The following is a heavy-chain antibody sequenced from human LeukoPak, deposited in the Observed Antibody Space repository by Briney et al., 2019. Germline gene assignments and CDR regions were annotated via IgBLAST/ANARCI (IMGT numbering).Heavy chain of an antibody. Sequence: SGVSLTLSCAASRFTCSKAWMNWLRQGPGKGRKWGGRIRSKTDGGTTDYAATVKNRFPISRDDSKNTLYPQMNSLKTEDTAVYYCTTCPTPTCYRGDYWGQGTLVTVSS. V-gene: IGHV3-15*01. CDR2: IRSKTDGGTT. CDR1: RFTCSKAW. D-gene: IGHD2-21*01. J-gene: IGHJ4*02. CDR3: TTCPTPTCYRGDY.